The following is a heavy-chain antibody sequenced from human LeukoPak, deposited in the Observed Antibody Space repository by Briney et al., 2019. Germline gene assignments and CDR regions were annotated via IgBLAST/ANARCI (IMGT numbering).Heavy chain of an antibody. CDR2: IHHDGRT. CDR3: ARDVVPRDYADNLNAFDL. V-gene: IGHV4-34*01. CDR1: GASLSGYY. D-gene: IGHD4-17*01. J-gene: IGHJ3*01. Sequence: PSETLSLTCAVSGASLSGYYWSWIRQSPGKGLEWMGDIHHDGRTKYKSSFKSRITIFLVSSKNEVSLRLSPVTPADTALYFCARDVVPRDYADNLNAFDLWGQGTMVTVS.